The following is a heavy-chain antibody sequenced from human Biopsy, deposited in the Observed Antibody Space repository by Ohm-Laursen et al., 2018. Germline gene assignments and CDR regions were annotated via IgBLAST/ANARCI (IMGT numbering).Heavy chain of an antibody. CDR3: ARVAGGYAYYYGMDV. D-gene: IGHD5-12*01. CDR2: IYYDGIT. Sequence: SETLSLTCAVSGYSVTNDYYWGWIRQPPGKGLEWIENIYYDGITYYNPSLKSRVAMSVDTSKNQFSLRLTSVTAADTAVYYCARVAGGYAYYYGMDVWGQGTTVIVSS. J-gene: IGHJ6*02. CDR1: GYSVTNDYY. V-gene: IGHV4-38-2*01.